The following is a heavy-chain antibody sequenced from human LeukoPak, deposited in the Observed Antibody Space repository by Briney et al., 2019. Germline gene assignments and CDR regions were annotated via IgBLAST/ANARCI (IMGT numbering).Heavy chain of an antibody. D-gene: IGHD3-10*01. J-gene: IGHJ4*02. V-gene: IGHV3-30*03. Sequence: PGGSLRLSCAASGFTFSSYGMHWVRQAPGKGLEWVAVISYDGSNKYYADSVKGRFTISRDNSKNTLYLQMNSLRAEDTAVYHCARAWPNRYGSGSYHDYWGQGALVTVSS. CDR3: ARAWPNRYGSGSYHDY. CDR1: GFTFSSYG. CDR2: ISYDGSNK.